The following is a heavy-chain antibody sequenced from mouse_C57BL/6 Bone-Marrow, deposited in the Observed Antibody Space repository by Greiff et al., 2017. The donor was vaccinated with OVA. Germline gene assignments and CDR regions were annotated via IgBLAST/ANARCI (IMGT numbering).Heavy chain of an antibody. J-gene: IGHJ1*03. V-gene: IGHV1-80*01. D-gene: IGHD4-1*01. CDR2: IYPGDGDT. CDR1: GYAFSSYW. CDR3: ARGPGTSWYFDV. Sequence: QVQLKQSGAELVKPGASVKISCKASGYAFSSYWMNWVKQRPGKGLEWIGQIYPGDGDTNYNGKFKGKATLTADKSSSTAYMQLSSLTSEDSAVYFCARGPGTSWYFDVWGTGTTVTVSS.